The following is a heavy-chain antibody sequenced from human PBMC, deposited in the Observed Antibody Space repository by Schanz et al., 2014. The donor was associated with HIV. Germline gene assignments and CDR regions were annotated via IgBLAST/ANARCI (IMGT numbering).Heavy chain of an antibody. Sequence: VQLVESGGGVVQPGRSLRLSCAASGFTFRSYGMHWVRQAPGKGLEWVSSISSNSAYIYYADSLKGRFTISRDNANNSLYLQLNSLSAEDTAVYYCARGSWYSSGWYDDYYYYEVDVWGQGTTVTVSS. CDR1: GFTFRSYG. J-gene: IGHJ6*02. D-gene: IGHD6-19*01. CDR3: ARGSWYSSGWYDDYYYYEVDV. V-gene: IGHV3-21*01. CDR2: ISSNSAYI.